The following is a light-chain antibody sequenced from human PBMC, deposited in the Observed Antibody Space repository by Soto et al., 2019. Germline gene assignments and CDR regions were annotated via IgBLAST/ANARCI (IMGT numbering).Light chain of an antibody. CDR1: QSLRSS. V-gene: IGKV3-15*01. J-gene: IGKJ2*01. CDR2: GAS. CDR3: QQDNNWPAMYT. Sequence: EIVMTQSPATLYVSPGERATLSCRASQSLRSSLAWYQQQPGQAPRLLIYGASTRATGIPARLSGSGSGTEFNFTITTLQSEDFAVSECQQDNNWPAMYTFVKGTKLEIK.